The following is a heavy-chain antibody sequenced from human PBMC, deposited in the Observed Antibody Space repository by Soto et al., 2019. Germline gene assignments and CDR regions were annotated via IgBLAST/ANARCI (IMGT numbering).Heavy chain of an antibody. V-gene: IGHV3-23*01. CDR1: GFTFSSYA. D-gene: IGHD2-2*01. CDR3: AKPGCSSTSCYDYYYYYYMEV. CDR2: ISGSGGST. J-gene: IGHJ6*03. Sequence: GGSLRLSWAASGFTFSSYAMRCVRQAPGKGLEWVSAISGSGGSTYYADSVKGRFTISRDNSNNTLYLQMNSLRVEDTAVYYCAKPGCSSTSCYDYYYYYYMEVWGKGTTVTVSS.